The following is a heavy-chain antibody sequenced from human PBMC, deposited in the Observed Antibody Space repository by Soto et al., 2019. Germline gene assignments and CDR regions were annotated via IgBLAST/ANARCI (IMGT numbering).Heavy chain of an antibody. D-gene: IGHD3-22*01. V-gene: IGHV3-33*01. CDR3: ARVESRARLDYYYDSSGDAFDI. CDR1: GFTFSSYG. Sequence: GGSLRLSCAASGFTFSSYGMHWVRQAPGKGLEWVAVIWYDGSNKYYADSVKGRFTISRDNSKNTLYLQMNSLRAEDTAVYYCARVESRARLDYYYDSSGDAFDIWGQGTMVTVSS. J-gene: IGHJ3*02. CDR2: IWYDGSNK.